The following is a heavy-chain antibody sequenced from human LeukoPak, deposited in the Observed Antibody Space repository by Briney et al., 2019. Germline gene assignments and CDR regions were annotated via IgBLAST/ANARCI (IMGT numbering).Heavy chain of an antibody. CDR1: VFTFSSYW. D-gene: IGHD5-24*01. V-gene: IGHV3-74*03. Sequence: GGSLRLSCAASVFTFSSYWMHWVRQAPGRGLVWVSLINTDGSSSTYSHSVRGRFTISRDNARNTLYLQMNSLRAEDTAVYYCTRQMPAIRYFDFWGQGTLVTVSS. CDR2: INTDGSSS. CDR3: TRQMPAIRYFDF. J-gene: IGHJ4*02.